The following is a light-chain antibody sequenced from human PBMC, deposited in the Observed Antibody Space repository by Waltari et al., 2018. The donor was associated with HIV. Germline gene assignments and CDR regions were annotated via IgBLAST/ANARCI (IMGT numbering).Light chain of an antibody. CDR1: KLGDKY. CDR2: QDN. CDR3: QAWDSSAVYV. V-gene: IGLV3-1*01. Sequence: SYELSQIPSVSVSPGQTASIPCSGDKLGDKYVSWYQQKPGQSPVVVRYQDNERPSGIRVRFSGSNSGNTATLTISGAQAMDEAEYYCQAWDSSAVYVFGTGTKVTVL. J-gene: IGLJ1*01.